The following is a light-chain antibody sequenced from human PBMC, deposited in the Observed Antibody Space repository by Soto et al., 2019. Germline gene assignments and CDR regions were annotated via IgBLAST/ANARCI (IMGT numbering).Light chain of an antibody. J-gene: IGKJ1*01. V-gene: IGKV3-15*01. Sequence: DIVMTQSPATLSVSPGDRATLSCRASQTIYSNLAWYQQKPGQAPRLLIYIASTRATGIPARFSGSGSGTEFTLTISSLQSEDFAVYYCQQYHNWPRTFGQGTKVEIK. CDR3: QQYHNWPRT. CDR2: IAS. CDR1: QTIYSN.